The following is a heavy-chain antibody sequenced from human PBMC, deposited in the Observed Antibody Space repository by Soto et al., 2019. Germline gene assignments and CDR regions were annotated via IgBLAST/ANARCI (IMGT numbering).Heavy chain of an antibody. CDR2: IYYSGST. J-gene: IGHJ5*02. Sequence: SETLSLTCTVSGGSISSGGYYWSWIRQHPGKGLEWIGYIYYSGSTYYNPSLKSRVTISVDTSKNQFSLKLSSVTAADTAVYYCAGMTSRVFFWFDPWGQGTLVTVSS. V-gene: IGHV4-31*03. CDR3: AGMTSRVFFWFDP. D-gene: IGHD1-20*01. CDR1: GGSISSGGYY.